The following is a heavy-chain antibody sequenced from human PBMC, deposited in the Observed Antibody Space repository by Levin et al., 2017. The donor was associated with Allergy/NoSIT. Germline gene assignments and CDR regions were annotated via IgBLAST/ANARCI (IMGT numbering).Heavy chain of an antibody. CDR3: AKDMAATGVFDY. CDR1: GFTFDDYA. Sequence: PGGSLRLSCAASGFTFDDYAMHWVRQAPGKGLEWVSLISWDGGSTYYADSVKGRFTISRDNSKNSLYLQMNSLRAEDTALYYCAKDMAATGVFDYWGQGTLVTVSS. V-gene: IGHV3-43D*04. D-gene: IGHD6-19*01. J-gene: IGHJ4*02. CDR2: ISWDGGST.